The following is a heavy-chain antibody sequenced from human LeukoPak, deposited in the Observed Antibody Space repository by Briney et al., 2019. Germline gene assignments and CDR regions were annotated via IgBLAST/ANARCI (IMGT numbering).Heavy chain of an antibody. CDR2: ISHDGSNT. J-gene: IGHJ6*03. D-gene: IGHD3-3*02. Sequence: GGSLRLSCSGSGFAFDTNVMHWVRQAPGKGQEWVAVISHDGSNTIYTESVQGRFTIPRDNSKNTVFLQMNRLRPEDTAVYYCATTRGIFFYMDFWGKGATVIVSS. V-gene: IGHV3-30*10. CDR1: GFAFDTNV. CDR3: ATTRGIFFYMDF.